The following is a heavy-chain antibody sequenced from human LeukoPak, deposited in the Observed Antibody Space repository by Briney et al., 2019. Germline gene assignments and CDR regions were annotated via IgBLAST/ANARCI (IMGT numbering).Heavy chain of an antibody. J-gene: IGHJ5*02. CDR1: GFTFSNYW. CDR2: INSDGINT. V-gene: IGHV3-74*01. CDR3: ARGSSNVAARNNWFDP. D-gene: IGHD6-6*01. Sequence: GGSLRLSCAASGFTFSNYWMHWVRQAPGKGLVWVSRINSDGINTGYADSVKGRFTISRDNAENSLYLQMNSLRVEDRAVYYCARGSSNVAARNNWFDPWGQGTLVTVSS.